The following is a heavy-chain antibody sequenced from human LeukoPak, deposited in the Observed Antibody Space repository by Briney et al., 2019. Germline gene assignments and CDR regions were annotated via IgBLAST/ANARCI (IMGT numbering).Heavy chain of an antibody. D-gene: IGHD3-22*01. J-gene: IGHJ4*02. V-gene: IGHV3-11*05. CDR1: GFTFSDYY. Sequence: NSGGSLRLSCAASGFTFSDYYMSWIRQAPGKGLEWVSYISSSSSYTNYADSVKGRFTTSRDNAKNSLYLQMNSLRAEDTAVYYCAAESIYYDSSGYYSRWGQGTLVTVSS. CDR3: AAESIYYDSSGYYSR. CDR2: ISSSSSYT.